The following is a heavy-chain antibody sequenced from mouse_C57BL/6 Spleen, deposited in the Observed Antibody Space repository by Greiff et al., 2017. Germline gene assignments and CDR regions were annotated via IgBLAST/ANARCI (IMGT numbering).Heavy chain of an antibody. CDR3: ARDAQDYPYAMDY. CDR2: SRNTANDYTT. J-gene: IGHJ4*01. CDR1: GFTFSDFY. V-gene: IGHV7-1*01. D-gene: IGHD5-5*01. Sequence: EVQLVDSGGGLVQSGRSLRLSCATSGFTFSDFYMEWVRQAPGKGLEWIAASRNTANDYTTEYSESVKGRFIVSRDTSQSILYLQMYALRAEDTAMYYWARDAQDYPYAMDYWGQGTAVTVSS.